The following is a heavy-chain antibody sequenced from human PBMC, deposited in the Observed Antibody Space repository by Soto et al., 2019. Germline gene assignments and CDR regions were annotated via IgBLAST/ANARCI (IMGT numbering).Heavy chain of an antibody. CDR1: GFVFSTYS. V-gene: IGHV3-48*02. D-gene: IGHD6-19*01. Sequence: GQLVESGGNLVRPGGSLRLSCEASGFVFSTYSMNWVRQAPGKRLEWISYISSTSGTIYYADSVKGRFTIFRDNVKNSLFLQMNGLRDDDTAVYYCANQKIRFSVAGTLYGLGVWGQGTTVTVSS. CDR2: ISSTSGTI. CDR3: ANQKIRFSVAGTLYGLGV. J-gene: IGHJ6*02.